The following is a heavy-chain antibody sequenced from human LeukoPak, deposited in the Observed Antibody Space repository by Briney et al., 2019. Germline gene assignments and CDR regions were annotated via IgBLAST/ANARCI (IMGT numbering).Heavy chain of an antibody. CDR1: GFTFSSYG. Sequence: PGGSLRLSCAASGFTFSSYGMHWVRQAPGEGLEWVAYIYSDAINTEYADSVKGRFTVSRDNSKNTLYLQMNSLRAEDTAVYYCARARLGYCSSTSCPADYWGQGTLVTVSS. CDR3: ARARLGYCSSTSCPADY. CDR2: IYSDAINT. J-gene: IGHJ4*02. V-gene: IGHV3-30*19. D-gene: IGHD2-2*01.